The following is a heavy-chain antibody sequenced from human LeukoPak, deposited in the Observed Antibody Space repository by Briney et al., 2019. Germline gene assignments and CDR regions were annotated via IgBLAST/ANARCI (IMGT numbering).Heavy chain of an antibody. D-gene: IGHD1-26*01. V-gene: IGHV3-15*01. CDR2: IKSKTDGGTT. Sequence: GGSLRLSCAASGFTFSNAWMSWVRQAPGKGLEWVGRIKSKTDGGTTDYAAPVKGRFTISRDDSKNTLYLQMNSLKTEDTAVYYCTTVQWELLGYYYYMDVWGKGTTVTVSS. CDR3: TTVQWELLGYYYYMDV. CDR1: GFTFSNAW. J-gene: IGHJ6*03.